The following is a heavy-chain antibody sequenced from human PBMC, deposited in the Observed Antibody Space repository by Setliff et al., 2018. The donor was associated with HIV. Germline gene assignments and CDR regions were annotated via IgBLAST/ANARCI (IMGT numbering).Heavy chain of an antibody. V-gene: IGHV5-51*01. D-gene: IGHD1-26*01. CDR1: EYSFTNNW. Sequence: PGESLKISCKGSEYSFTNNWIGWVRQMPGKGLEWMGIIYPGDSDIRYSPSFQGQVTISADKAISTAYLQWSSLKASDTGMYYCARAGRGGGSYWTSDYWGQGTLVTVS. CDR3: ARAGRGGGSYWTSDY. CDR2: IYPGDSDI. J-gene: IGHJ4*02.